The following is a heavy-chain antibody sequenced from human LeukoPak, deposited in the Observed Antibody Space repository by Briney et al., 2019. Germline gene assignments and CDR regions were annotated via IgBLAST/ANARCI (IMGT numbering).Heavy chain of an antibody. CDR1: GYTFTGYY. CDR2: INANRGGT. Sequence: ASVKVSCKASGYTFTGYYMHWVRQAPGQGLEWVGWINANRGGTNYAQKFQGRVTMTRDTSISTAYMELSRLRSDDTAVYYCARGGITMIVVATSWGQGTLVTVSS. J-gene: IGHJ5*02. V-gene: IGHV1-2*02. D-gene: IGHD3-22*01. CDR3: ARGGITMIVVATS.